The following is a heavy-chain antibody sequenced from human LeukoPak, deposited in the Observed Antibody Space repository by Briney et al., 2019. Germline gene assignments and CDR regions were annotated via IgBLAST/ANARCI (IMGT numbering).Heavy chain of an antibody. CDR2: IKQDGSEK. J-gene: IGHJ6*02. Sequence: GGSLRLSCAASGFTFSSYWMSWVRQAPGKGLEWVANIKQDGSEKYYVDSVKGRFTISRDNAKNSLYLQMNSLRAEDTAVYYCARDGSGSLAGYYYYGMDVWGQGATLADSS. D-gene: IGHD3-10*01. CDR1: GFTFSSYW. CDR3: ARDGSGSLAGYYYYGMDV. V-gene: IGHV3-7*04.